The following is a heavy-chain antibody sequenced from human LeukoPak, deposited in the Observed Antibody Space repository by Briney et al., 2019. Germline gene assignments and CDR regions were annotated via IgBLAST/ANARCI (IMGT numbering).Heavy chain of an antibody. V-gene: IGHV4-59*01. J-gene: IGHJ4*02. Sequence: SETLSLTCTVSGGSISSYYWSWIRQPPGKGLEWIGYIYYSGSTNYNPSLKSRVTISVDTSKNQFSLKLSSVTAADTAVYYCARGDNTFGGEPPGGYWGQGTLVTVSS. D-gene: IGHD3-16*01. CDR1: GGSISSYY. CDR3: ARGDNTFGGEPPGGY. CDR2: IYYSGST.